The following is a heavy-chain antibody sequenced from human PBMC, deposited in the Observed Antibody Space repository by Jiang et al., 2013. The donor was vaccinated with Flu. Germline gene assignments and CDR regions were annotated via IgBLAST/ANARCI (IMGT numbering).Heavy chain of an antibody. D-gene: IGHD3-22*01. CDR1: SGSISSSSYY. Sequence: PGLVKPSETLSLTCTVSSGSISSSSYYWGWIRQPPGKGLEWIGSIYYSGSTYYNPSLKSRVTISVDTSKNQFSLRLSSVTAADTAVYYCARHGGGWSSAYGLDYWGQGTLVTVSS. CDR2: IYYSGST. CDR3: ARHGGGWSSAYGLDY. J-gene: IGHJ4*02. V-gene: IGHV4-39*01.